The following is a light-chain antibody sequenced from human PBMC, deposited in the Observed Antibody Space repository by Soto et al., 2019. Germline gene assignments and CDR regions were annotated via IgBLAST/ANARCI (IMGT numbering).Light chain of an antibody. Sequence: QMTQSPSSLSASVGDRVTITCRASQDINKYLAWYQQRPGTVPRLLISSASTLKSGIPSRFSGSRSGTDFTLTISSLQPEDVATDYCQKYSGGPVTFGQGTRVEIK. CDR3: QKYSGGPVT. J-gene: IGKJ5*01. CDR2: SAS. V-gene: IGKV1-27*01. CDR1: QDINKY.